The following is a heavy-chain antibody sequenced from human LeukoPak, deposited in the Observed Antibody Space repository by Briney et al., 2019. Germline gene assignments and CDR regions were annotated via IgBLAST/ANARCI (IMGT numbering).Heavy chain of an antibody. CDR2: ISGSGGST. J-gene: IGHJ4*02. CDR3: AKWHTLKLAPTHY. CDR1: GFTFSSYA. V-gene: IGHV3-23*01. Sequence: PGGSLRLSCAASGFTFSSYAMSWVRQAPGKGLEWVSAISGSGGSTYYADSVKGRSTISRDNSKSTLYLQMNSLKVEDTAIYYCAKWHTLKLAPTHYWGRGTLVTVSS.